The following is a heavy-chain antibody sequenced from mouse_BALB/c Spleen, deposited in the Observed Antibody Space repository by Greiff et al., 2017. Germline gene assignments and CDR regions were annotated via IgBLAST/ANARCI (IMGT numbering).Heavy chain of an antibody. V-gene: IGHV5-17*02. J-gene: IGHJ3*01. D-gene: IGHD2-4*01. CDR2: ISSGSSTI. CDR3: ARSPSYYDYDVGWFAY. CDR1: GFTFSSFG. Sequence: EVKVVESGGGLVQPGGSRKLSCAASGFTFSSFGMHWVRQAPEKGLEWVAYISSGSSTIYYADTVKGRFTISRDNPKNTLFLQMTSLRSEDTAMYYCARSPSYYDYDVGWFAYWGQGTLVTVSA.